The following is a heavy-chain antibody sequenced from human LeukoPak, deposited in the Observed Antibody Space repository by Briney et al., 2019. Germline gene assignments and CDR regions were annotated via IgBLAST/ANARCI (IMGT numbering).Heavy chain of an antibody. Sequence: GGSLRLSCAASGFTFSSYGIHWVRQAPGKGLGWVAFIRYDRSNKYYADSVKGRFTISRDNSKNTLYLQMNSLRAEGTAVYYCARRWLQLDYFDYWGQGTLVTVSS. J-gene: IGHJ4*02. CDR2: IRYDRSNK. CDR1: GFTFSSYG. V-gene: IGHV3-30*02. CDR3: ARRWLQLDYFDY. D-gene: IGHD5-24*01.